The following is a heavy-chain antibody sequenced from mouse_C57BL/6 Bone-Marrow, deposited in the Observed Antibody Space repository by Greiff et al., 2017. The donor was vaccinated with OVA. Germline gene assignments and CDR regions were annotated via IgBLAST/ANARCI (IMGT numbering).Heavy chain of an antibody. D-gene: IGHD1-1*01. CDR3: ARIAWDYYGSSPHYFDY. V-gene: IGHV8-8*01. Sequence: QVTLKVSGPGILQPSQTLSLTCSFSGFSLSTFGMGVGWIRQPSGKGLEWLAHIWWDDDKYYNPALKSRLTISKDTSKNQVFLKIANVDTADTATYYCARIAWDYYGSSPHYFDYWGQGTTLTVSS. CDR1: GFSLSTFGMG. CDR2: IWWDDDK. J-gene: IGHJ2*01.